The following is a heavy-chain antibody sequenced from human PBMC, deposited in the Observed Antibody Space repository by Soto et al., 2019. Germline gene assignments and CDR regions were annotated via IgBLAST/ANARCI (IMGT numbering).Heavy chain of an antibody. Sequence: PGGSLRLSCAASGFTFSNYGMHWVRQAPGKGLEWVAVISYDGSNKYYADSVKGRFTISRDNSKNTLYLQMNSLRVEDTAVYYCAKVNRQFYCSGTSCPYYFDYWGQGTLVTVSS. D-gene: IGHD2-2*01. CDR3: AKVNRQFYCSGTSCPYYFDY. CDR1: GFTFSNYG. J-gene: IGHJ4*02. V-gene: IGHV3-30*18. CDR2: ISYDGSNK.